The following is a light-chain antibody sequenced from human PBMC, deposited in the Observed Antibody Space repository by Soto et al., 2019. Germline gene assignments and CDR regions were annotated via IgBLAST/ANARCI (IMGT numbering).Light chain of an antibody. V-gene: IGKV3-20*01. J-gene: IGKJ1*01. CDR2: GAS. Sequence: EIVMTQSPATLSVSPGEGATLSCRASQSVSSSYLAWYQQKPGQAPRLLIYGASSRATGIPDRFSGSGSGTDFTLTISRLEPEDFAVYYCQQYGSSPATFGQGTKVDIK. CDR1: QSVSSSY. CDR3: QQYGSSPAT.